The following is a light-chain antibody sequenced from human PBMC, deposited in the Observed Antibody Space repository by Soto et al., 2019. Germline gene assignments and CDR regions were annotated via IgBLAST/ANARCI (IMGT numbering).Light chain of an antibody. V-gene: IGKV1-39*01. Sequence: DIQMTQSPSSLSASVGDRVTITCRASQSISKYLNWYQQKPGKAPKLLIYGAASLQSGVPSRFSGSGSGTDFTLTISSLQPEDFATFYCQQTYSTPWTFGQGTKVEIK. CDR3: QQTYSTPWT. CDR2: GAA. CDR1: QSISKY. J-gene: IGKJ1*01.